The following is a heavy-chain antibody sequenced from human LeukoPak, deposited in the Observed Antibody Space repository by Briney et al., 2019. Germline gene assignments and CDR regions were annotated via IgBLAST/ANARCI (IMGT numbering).Heavy chain of an antibody. V-gene: IGHV3-33*01. CDR3: ARDRVATITWYFDY. Sequence: PGGSLRLSYAASGFTFSSYGMHWVRQAPGKGLEWVAVIWYDGSNKCYADSVKGRFTISRDNSKNTLYLQMNSLRAEDTAVYYCARDRVATITWYFDYWGQGTLVTVSS. CDR2: IWYDGSNK. D-gene: IGHD5-12*01. CDR1: GFTFSSYG. J-gene: IGHJ4*02.